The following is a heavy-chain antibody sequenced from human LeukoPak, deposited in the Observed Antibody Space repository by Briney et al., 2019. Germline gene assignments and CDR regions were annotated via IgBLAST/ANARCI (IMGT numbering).Heavy chain of an antibody. J-gene: IGHJ4*02. D-gene: IGHD1-26*01. CDR3: AKDTMLSGNLFAFDY. Sequence: GGSLRLSCAASGFTFSSYAMHWVRQAPGKGLEWVAVISYDGSNKYYADSVKGRFTISRDNSKNTLYLQMNSLRADDTAVYHCAKDTMLSGNLFAFDYWGQGTLVTVSS. CDR1: GFTFSSYA. V-gene: IGHV3-30-3*02. CDR2: ISYDGSNK.